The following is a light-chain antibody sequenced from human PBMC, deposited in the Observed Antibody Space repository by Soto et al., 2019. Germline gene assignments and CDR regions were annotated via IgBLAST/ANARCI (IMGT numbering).Light chain of an antibody. J-gene: IGKJ3*01. CDR3: QHYRNWPPT. CDR2: YAS. Sequence: EMVMTQSPATLSVSPGERVTLSCRASESVHRNLAWYQQKPGQGPSLLIYYASTRATGVPDRFTGIGSGSVFTLTIRRLQSEDFGVYHCQHYRNWPPTFGPGTKVEIK. V-gene: IGKV3-15*01. CDR1: ESVHRN.